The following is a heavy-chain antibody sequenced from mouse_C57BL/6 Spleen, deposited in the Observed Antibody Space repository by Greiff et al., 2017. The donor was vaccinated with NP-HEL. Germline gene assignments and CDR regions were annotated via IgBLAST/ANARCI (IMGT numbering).Heavy chain of an antibody. D-gene: IGHD1-1*01. CDR1: GFSFNTYA. Sequence: EVQRVESGGGLVQPKGSLKLSCAASGFSFNTYAMNWVRQAPGKGLEWVARIRSKSNNYATYYADSVKDRFTISRDDSESMLYLQMNNLKTEETAMYYCVRHEYYGRGYAMDYWGQGTSVTVSS. CDR3: VRHEYYGRGYAMDY. J-gene: IGHJ4*01. CDR2: IRSKSNNYAT. V-gene: IGHV10-1*01.